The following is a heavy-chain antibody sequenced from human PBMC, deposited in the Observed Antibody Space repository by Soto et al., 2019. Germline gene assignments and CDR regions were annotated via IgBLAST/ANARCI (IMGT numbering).Heavy chain of an antibody. CDR3: ARDQEQLGGFDP. CDR2: IWYDGSNK. J-gene: IGHJ5*02. D-gene: IGHD6-6*01. V-gene: IGHV3-33*01. CDR1: GFTFSSYG. Sequence: GGSLRLSCAASGFTFSSYGMHWVRQAPGKGLEWVAVIWYDGSNKYYADSVKGRFTISRDNSKNTLYLQMNSLRAEDTAVYYCARDQEQLGGFDPWGQGTLVTVSS.